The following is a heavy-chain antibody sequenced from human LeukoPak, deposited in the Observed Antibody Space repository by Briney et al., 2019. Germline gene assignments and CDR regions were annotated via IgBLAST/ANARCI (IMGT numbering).Heavy chain of an antibody. Sequence: SETLSLTCTVSGYSISSGKYWAWIRQTPGKGLEWIGSIYESGSTYYTSSLKSRVTMSVDTPKNQFSLNLTSVTAADTAVYFCARGPGISGDHIYPDYWGQGTLVTVSS. J-gene: IGHJ4*02. V-gene: IGHV4-38-2*02. CDR1: GYSISSGKY. CDR2: IYESGST. CDR3: ARGPGISGDHIYPDY. D-gene: IGHD2-21*01.